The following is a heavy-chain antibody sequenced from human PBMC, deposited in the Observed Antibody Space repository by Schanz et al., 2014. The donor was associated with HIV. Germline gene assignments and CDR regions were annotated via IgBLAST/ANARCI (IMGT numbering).Heavy chain of an antibody. CDR3: AKCPTMVRGTGMDV. Sequence: EVQLVESGGGLVQPGRSLRLSCAASGFTFDDYAMHWVRQAPGKGLEWVSCISWNSGSIGYADSVKGRFTISRDNAKNSLYLQMNSLRAEDTAVYYCAKCPTMVRGTGMDVWGQGTTVTVSS. V-gene: IGHV3-9*01. CDR2: ISWNSGSI. J-gene: IGHJ6*02. D-gene: IGHD3-10*01. CDR1: GFTFDDYA.